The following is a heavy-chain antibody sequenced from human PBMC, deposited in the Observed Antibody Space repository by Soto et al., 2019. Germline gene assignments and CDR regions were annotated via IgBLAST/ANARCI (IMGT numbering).Heavy chain of an antibody. J-gene: IGHJ3*02. CDR2: INAGNGNT. Sequence: QVQLVQSGAEVKKPGASVKVSCKASGYTFTSYAMHWVRQAPGQRLEWMGWINAGNGNTKYSQKFQGRVTITRDTSASTAYMELSSLRSEDTAVYYCARGLDCSGGSCYTDAFDIWGQGTMVTVSS. CDR1: GYTFTSYA. CDR3: ARGLDCSGGSCYTDAFDI. D-gene: IGHD2-15*01. V-gene: IGHV1-3*01.